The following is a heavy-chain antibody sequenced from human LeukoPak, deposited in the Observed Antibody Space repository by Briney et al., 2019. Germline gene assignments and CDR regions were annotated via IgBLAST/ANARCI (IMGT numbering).Heavy chain of an antibody. CDR1: GFSSSSYW. D-gene: IGHD2-15*01. J-gene: IGHJ5*02. CDR2: IKQDGSEK. V-gene: IGHV3-7*01. CDR3: ARGFTVVVSNWFDP. Sequence: PGGSLRLSCAASGFSSSSYWMSWVRQAPGKGLEWVANIKQDGSEKYYVDSVKGRFTISRDNAKNSLYLQMNSLRAEDTAVYYCARGFTVVVSNWFDPWGQGTLVTVSS.